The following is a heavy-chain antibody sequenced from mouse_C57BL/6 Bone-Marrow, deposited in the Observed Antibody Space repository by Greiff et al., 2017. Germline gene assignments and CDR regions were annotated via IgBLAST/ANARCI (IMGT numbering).Heavy chain of an antibody. CDR3: ARDWDKNCDY. J-gene: IGHJ2*01. D-gene: IGHD4-1*01. Sequence: QVQLQQPGAELVMPGASVKLSCKASGYTFTSYWMHWVTQRPGQGLEWIGEIDPSDSYTNYNQKFKGKSTLTVDKSSSTAYMQLSSLTSEDSAVYYGARDWDKNCDYWGQGTTLTVSS. CDR2: IDPSDSYT. V-gene: IGHV1-69*01. CDR1: GYTFTSYW.